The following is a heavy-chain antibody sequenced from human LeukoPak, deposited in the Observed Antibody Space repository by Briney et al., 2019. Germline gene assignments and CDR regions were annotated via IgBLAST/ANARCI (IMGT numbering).Heavy chain of an antibody. CDR3: AAAAGKVYYYGMDV. D-gene: IGHD6-13*01. CDR1: GFTFSSYG. J-gene: IGHJ6*02. CDR2: IRYDGSNK. Sequence: PGGSLRLSCAASGFTFSSYGMHWIRQAPGKGPEWVAFIRYDGSNKYYADSVKGRFTISRDNSKNTLYLQMNSLRAEDTAVYYCAAAAGKVYYYGMDVWGQGTTVTVSS. V-gene: IGHV3-30*02.